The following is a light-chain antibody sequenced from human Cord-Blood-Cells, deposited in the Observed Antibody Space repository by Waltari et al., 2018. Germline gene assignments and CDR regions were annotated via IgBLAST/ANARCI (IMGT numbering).Light chain of an antibody. Sequence: DIVMTQSPDSLAVSLGERATINCKSSQSVLYSSNNKNYLAWYQQKQGQPPELLLYWASTRESGVPDRFSGSGSGTDFTLTISSLQAEDVAVYYCQQYYSTPMYTFGQGTKLEIK. J-gene: IGKJ2*01. V-gene: IGKV4-1*01. CDR3: QQYYSTPMYT. CDR2: WAS. CDR1: QSVLYSSNNKNY.